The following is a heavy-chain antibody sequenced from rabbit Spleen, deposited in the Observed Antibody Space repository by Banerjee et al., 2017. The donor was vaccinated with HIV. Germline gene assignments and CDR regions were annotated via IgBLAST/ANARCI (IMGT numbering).Heavy chain of an antibody. CDR2: IAGGSSGFT. J-gene: IGHJ6*01. D-gene: IGHD1-1*01. Sequence: QEQLVESGGGLVQPEGSLTLTCTASGFSFSSNDYMCWVRQTPGKGLEWISCIAGGSSGFTYSATWAKGRFTISKTSSTTVTLQMTSLRVADTATYFCARDTSTSFSSYGMDLWGQGTLVTVS. V-gene: IGHV1S45*01. CDR1: GFSFSSNDY. CDR3: ARDTSTSFSSYGMDL.